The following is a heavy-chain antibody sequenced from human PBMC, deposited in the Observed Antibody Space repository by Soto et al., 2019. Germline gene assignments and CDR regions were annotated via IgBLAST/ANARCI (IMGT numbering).Heavy chain of an antibody. CDR1: GGTFSSYA. D-gene: IGHD2-8*01. J-gene: IGHJ6*02. CDR3: ARGGVLMFHLGANYYGMDV. Sequence: QVQLVQSGAEVKKPGSSVKVSCKASGGTFSSYAISWVRQAPGQGLEWMGGIIPIFGTANYAQKFQGRVTITADESTSTAYMELSSLRSEATAVYYCARGGVLMFHLGANYYGMDVWGQGTTVTVSS. V-gene: IGHV1-69*01. CDR2: IIPIFGTA.